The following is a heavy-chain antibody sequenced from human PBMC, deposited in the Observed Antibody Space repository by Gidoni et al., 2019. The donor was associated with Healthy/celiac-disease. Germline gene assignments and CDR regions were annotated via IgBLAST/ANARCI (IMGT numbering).Heavy chain of an antibody. J-gene: IGHJ4*02. D-gene: IGHD3-3*01. CDR1: GFTFSSYE. V-gene: IGHV3-48*03. Sequence: EVQLVESGGGLVQPGGSLRLSCAASGFTFSSYEMNWVRQAPGKGLEWVSYIISSGSTIYYADSVKGRFTISRDNAKNSLYLQMNSLRAEDTAVYYCARDRFLGGGFDYWGQGTLVTVSS. CDR3: ARDRFLGGGFDY. CDR2: IISSGSTI.